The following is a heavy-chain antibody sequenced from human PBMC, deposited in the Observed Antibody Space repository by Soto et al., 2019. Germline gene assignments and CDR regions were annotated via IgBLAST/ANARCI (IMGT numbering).Heavy chain of an antibody. CDR1: GGSISSGGYS. Sequence: SETLSLTCAVSGGSISSGGYSWSWIRQPPGKGLEWIGYIYHSGSTYYNPSLKSRVTISVDRSKNQFSLKLSSVTAADTAVYYCARGLRPYYYDSSGYYHFDYWGQGTLVTVSS. D-gene: IGHD3-22*01. V-gene: IGHV4-30-2*01. CDR3: ARGLRPYYYDSSGYYHFDY. CDR2: IYHSGST. J-gene: IGHJ4*02.